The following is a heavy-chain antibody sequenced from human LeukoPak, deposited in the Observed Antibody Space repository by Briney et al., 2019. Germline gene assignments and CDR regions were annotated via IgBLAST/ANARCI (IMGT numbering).Heavy chain of an antibody. CDR3: ARTVLTGSGGRGYFDI. D-gene: IGHD3-9*01. CDR2: ISYDGSNK. Sequence: GGSLRLSCAASGFTFSSYGMHWVRQAPGKGLKWVAVISYDGSNKYYADSVKGRFTISRDNSKNTLYLQMNSLRAEDTAVYYCARTVLTGSGGRGYFDIWGQGTLVTVSS. J-gene: IGHJ4*02. CDR1: GFTFSSYG. V-gene: IGHV3-30*03.